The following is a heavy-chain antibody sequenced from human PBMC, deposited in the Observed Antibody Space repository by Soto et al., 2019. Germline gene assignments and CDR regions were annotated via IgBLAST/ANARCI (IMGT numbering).Heavy chain of an antibody. CDR2: ISGSGDST. J-gene: IGHJ1*01. D-gene: IGHD6-19*01. CDR3: AKGVPGIAVAGTGYFQH. V-gene: IGHV3-23*01. Sequence: KGLEWVSGISGSGDSTYYAASAKGRFTISRDNSKNTLYLQMNSLRAEDTAVYYCAKGVPGIAVAGTGYFQHWGQGTLVTVSS.